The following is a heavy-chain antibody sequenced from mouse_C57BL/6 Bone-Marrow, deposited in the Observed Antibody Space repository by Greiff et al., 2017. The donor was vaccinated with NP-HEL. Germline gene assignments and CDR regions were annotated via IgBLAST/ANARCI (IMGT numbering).Heavy chain of an antibody. CDR2: IYPGDGDT. Sequence: VKLMESGPELVKPGASVKISCKASGYAFSSSWMNWVKQRPGKGLEWIGRIYPGDGDTNYNGKFKGKATLTADKSSSTAYMQLSSLTSEDSAVYFCARSSIFYYYDWGQGTTLTVSS. D-gene: IGHD1-1*01. CDR1: GYAFSSSW. CDR3: ARSSIFYYYD. J-gene: IGHJ2*01. V-gene: IGHV1-82*01.